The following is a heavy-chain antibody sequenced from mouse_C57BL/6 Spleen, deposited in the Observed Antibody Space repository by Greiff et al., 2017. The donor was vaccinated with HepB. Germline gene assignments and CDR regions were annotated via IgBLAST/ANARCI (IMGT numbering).Heavy chain of an antibody. V-gene: IGHV1-81*01. CDR1: GYTFTSYG. CDR3: ERGDYSNWGYFDV. J-gene: IGHJ1*03. D-gene: IGHD2-5*01. Sequence: QVQLQQSGAELARPGASVKLSCKASGYTFTSYGISWVKQRTGQGLEWIGEIYPRSGNTYYNEKFKGKATLTADKSSSTAYMELRSLTAEGSAVDCGERGDYSNWGYFDVWGTGTTVTVSS. CDR2: IYPRSGNT.